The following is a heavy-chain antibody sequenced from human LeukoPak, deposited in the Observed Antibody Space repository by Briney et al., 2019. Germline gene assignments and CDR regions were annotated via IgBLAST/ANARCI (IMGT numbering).Heavy chain of an antibody. D-gene: IGHD3-3*01. Sequence: PSETLSLTCTVSCASVSSHYWSWIRQPPGKGLEWIGYVSYSGGTNYNPSLKSRVTISLDTSKDQFSLRLNSVTAADTAVYYCARLSTYYDFWSPLGYWGQGTLVTVSS. CDR2: VSYSGGT. V-gene: IGHV4-59*02. CDR1: CASVSSHY. CDR3: ARLSTYYDFWSPLGY. J-gene: IGHJ4*02.